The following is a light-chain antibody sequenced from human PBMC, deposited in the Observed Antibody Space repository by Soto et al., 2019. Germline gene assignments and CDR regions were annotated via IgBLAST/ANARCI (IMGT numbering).Light chain of an antibody. CDR1: SSDVGGYNY. J-gene: IGLJ1*01. CDR2: DVS. CDR3: NSYTRSSTYG. V-gene: IGLV2-14*01. Sequence: QSALTQPASVSGSPGQSITISCTGTSSDVGGYNYVSWYQQHPGKAPKLMIYDVSNRPSGVSNRFSGSKSCNTASLTISGLQAEDVADYYCNSYTRSSTYGFGTGTKVTVL.